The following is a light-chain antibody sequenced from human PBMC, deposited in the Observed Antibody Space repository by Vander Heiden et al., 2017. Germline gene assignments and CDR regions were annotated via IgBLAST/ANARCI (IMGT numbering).Light chain of an antibody. J-gene: IGKJ2*01. Sequence: DIQTTQPPSSVSAAVGDRVTITCRASQTIRTWLAWYQQKAGKEPQLLISAASSLQRGVPSRFSGSGSGTDFTLTISSLQPEDFATYYCQQANSFPYTFGQGTKLEIK. CDR3: QQANSFPYT. CDR1: QTIRTW. CDR2: AAS. V-gene: IGKV1-12*01.